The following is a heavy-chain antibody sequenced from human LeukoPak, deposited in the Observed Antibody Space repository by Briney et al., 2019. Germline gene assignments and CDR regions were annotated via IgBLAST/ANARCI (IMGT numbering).Heavy chain of an antibody. Sequence: PGGSLRLSCAASGFTFSSYGMHWVRQAPGKGLERVAVIWYDGSNKYYADSVKGRFTISRDNSKNTLYLQMNSLRAEDTAVYYCARDSVTTVVSYYFDYWGQGTLVTVSS. J-gene: IGHJ4*02. CDR3: ARDSVTTVVSYYFDY. V-gene: IGHV3-33*01. D-gene: IGHD4-23*01. CDR1: GFTFSSYG. CDR2: IWYDGSNK.